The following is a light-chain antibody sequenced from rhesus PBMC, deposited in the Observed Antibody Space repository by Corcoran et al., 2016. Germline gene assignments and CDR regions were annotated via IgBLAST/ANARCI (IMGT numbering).Light chain of an antibody. CDR3: VQDIQLPFT. CDR2: LGS. Sequence: DIVMTQTPLSLPVTPGEPASISCRSSPSLLHSNGYTYLFWYLQKPGQSPQLLIFLGSNRASGVPDRFSGSGAGTYFTLKISRVEAEDVGVYYCVQDIQLPFTCGPGTKLDIK. J-gene: IGKJ3*01. V-gene: IGKV2-78*01. CDR1: PSLLHSNGYTY.